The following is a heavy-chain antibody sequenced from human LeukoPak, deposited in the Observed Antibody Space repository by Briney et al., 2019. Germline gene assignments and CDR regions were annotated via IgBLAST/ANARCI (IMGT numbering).Heavy chain of an antibody. CDR2: ISASGDNT. CDR1: GLTFAGYD. Sequence: GGSLRLSCAASGLTFAGYDMSWVRQAPGKGLEWVSTISASGDNTYYAGSVKGRFTISRDNSKNTLYLQMDSLRAEDTAVYYCAKRFCSATRCFHFDYSGQGTLVTVSS. CDR3: AKRFCSATRCFHFDY. D-gene: IGHD2-2*01. J-gene: IGHJ4*02. V-gene: IGHV3-23*01.